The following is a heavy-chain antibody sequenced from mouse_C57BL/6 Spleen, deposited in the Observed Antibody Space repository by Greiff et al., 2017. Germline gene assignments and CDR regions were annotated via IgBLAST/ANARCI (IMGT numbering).Heavy chain of an antibody. V-gene: IGHV1-26*01. CDR1: GYTFTDYY. CDR2: INPNNGGT. CDR3: ARGGTYYCNGAWFAY. J-gene: IGHJ3*01. D-gene: IGHD2-10*01. Sequence: VQLQQSGPELVKPGASVKISCKASGYTFTDYYMNWVKQSHGKSLEWIGDINPNNGGTSYNQKFKGKATLTVDKSSSTAYMELRSLTSYDSSVYYCARGGTYYCNGAWFAYWGQGTLVTVSA.